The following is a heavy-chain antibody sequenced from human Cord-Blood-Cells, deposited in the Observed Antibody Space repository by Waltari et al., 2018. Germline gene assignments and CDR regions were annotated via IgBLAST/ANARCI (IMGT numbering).Heavy chain of an antibody. D-gene: IGHD3-22*01. CDR1: GYTFTSYD. J-gene: IGHJ6*02. CDR2: MKPNSGNT. V-gene: IGHV1-8*01. CDR3: ARGRSYYYDSSGYSDYGMDV. Sequence: QVQLVQSGVEVKKPGASVKVSCKAPGYTFTSYDINRVRQATGQGIEWMRWMKPNSGNTGYAQKFQGRVTMTRNTSISTAYMELSSLRSEDTAVYYCARGRSYYYDSSGYSDYGMDVWGQGTTVTVSS.